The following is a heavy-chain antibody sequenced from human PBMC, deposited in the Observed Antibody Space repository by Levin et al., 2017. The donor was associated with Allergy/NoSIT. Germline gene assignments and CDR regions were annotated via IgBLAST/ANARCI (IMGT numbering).Heavy chain of an antibody. J-gene: IGHJ4*02. Sequence: GESLKISCKASGYTFTGYYMHWVRQAPGQGLEWMGWINPNSGGTNYAQKFQGRVTMTRDTSISTAYMELSRLRSDDTAVYYCARSVQLWKVFDYWGQGTLVTVSS. CDR2: INPNSGGT. CDR3: ARSVQLWKVFDY. D-gene: IGHD5-18*01. CDR1: GYTFTGYY. V-gene: IGHV1-2*02.